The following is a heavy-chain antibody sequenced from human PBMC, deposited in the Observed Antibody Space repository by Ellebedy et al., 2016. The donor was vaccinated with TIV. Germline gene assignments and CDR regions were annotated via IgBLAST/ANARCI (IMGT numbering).Heavy chain of an antibody. CDR2: IKGDGSDK. CDR3: AREGGRFVYFDY. Sequence: GESLKISXAASGFSFSMEWMIWLRQAPGKGLEWVANIKGDGSDKNYMESVKGRFTISRDNAKNSLYLQMDNLRAEDTAVYYCAREGGRFVYFDYWGPGTVVTVSS. V-gene: IGHV3-7*03. D-gene: IGHD3-16*01. CDR1: GFSFSMEW. J-gene: IGHJ4*02.